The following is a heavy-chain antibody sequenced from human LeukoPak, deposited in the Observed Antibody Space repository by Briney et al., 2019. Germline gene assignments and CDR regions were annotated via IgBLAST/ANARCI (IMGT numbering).Heavy chain of an antibody. CDR2: IKSKTDGGTT. V-gene: IGHV3-15*01. Sequence: PGGSLRLSCAASGFTFSNAWMSWVRQAPGKGLEWVGCIKSKTDGGTTDYAAPVKGRFTISRDDSKNTLYLQMNSLKTEDTAVYYCTTDSQTTYYDILTGYGYFDYWGQGTLVTVSS. CDR1: GFTFSNAW. D-gene: IGHD3-9*01. J-gene: IGHJ4*02. CDR3: TTDSQTTYYDILTGYGYFDY.